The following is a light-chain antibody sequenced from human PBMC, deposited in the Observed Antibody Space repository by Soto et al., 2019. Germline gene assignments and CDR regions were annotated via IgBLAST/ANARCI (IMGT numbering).Light chain of an antibody. V-gene: IGKV1D-16*01. J-gene: IGKJ4*01. CDR3: QKFNTYPIT. CDR1: QCISSW. Sequence: DIQITHSPSSVSASVVDRVTITFLASQCISSWLAWYQQKPGKAPKVLIYDASSLGSGVPSRFSGSGSGTDFTLTISSLEPEDFATYYCQKFNTYPITFGGGTKVDIK. CDR2: DAS.